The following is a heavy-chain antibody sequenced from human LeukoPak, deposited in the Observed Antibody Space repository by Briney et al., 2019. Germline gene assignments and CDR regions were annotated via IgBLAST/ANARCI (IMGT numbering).Heavy chain of an antibody. CDR3: ARGRWYAPYYYYGMDV. CDR1: GGSISSSDYY. Sequence: PSETLSLTCTVSGGSISSSDYYWGWIRQPPGKGLEWIGTIYYSGSTYYNPSLKSRVTISVDTSKNQFSLKLSSVTAADTAVYYCARGRWYAPYYYYGMDVWGQGTTVTVSS. V-gene: IGHV4-39*07. CDR2: IYYSGST. D-gene: IGHD2-2*01. J-gene: IGHJ6*02.